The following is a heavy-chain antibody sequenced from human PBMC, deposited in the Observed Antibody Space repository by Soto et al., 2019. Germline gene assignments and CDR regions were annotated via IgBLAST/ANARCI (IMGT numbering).Heavy chain of an antibody. CDR3: AKTAGLGSYYYGMDV. Sequence: PGGSLRLSCVATGFTFRNYAMNWVRQVPGKGLEWVSGATATGGTTYYAASVKGRFTISRDNSNNTAYLQMNSLGADDTAIYYCAKTAGLGSYYYGMDVWGQGTTVTVSS. J-gene: IGHJ6*02. CDR2: ATATGGTT. CDR1: GFTFRNYA. V-gene: IGHV3-23*01. D-gene: IGHD3-16*01.